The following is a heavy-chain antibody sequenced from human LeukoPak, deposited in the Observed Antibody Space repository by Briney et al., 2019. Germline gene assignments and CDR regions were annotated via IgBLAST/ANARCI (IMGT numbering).Heavy chain of an antibody. D-gene: IGHD3-22*01. CDR3: ARTYYYDSSGYYFDY. Sequence: GASVKVSCKASGGIFSSYAISWVRQAPGQGLEWMGGIIPIFDTGNYAQKFQGRLTITADESTSTAYMELSSLRSEDTAVYYCARTYYYDSSGYYFDYWGQGTLVTVSS. CDR1: GGIFSSYA. V-gene: IGHV1-69*13. CDR2: IIPIFDTG. J-gene: IGHJ4*02.